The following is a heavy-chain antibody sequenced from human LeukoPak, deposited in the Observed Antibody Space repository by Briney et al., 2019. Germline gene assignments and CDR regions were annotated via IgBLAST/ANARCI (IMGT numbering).Heavy chain of an antibody. CDR3: AKGEKWDVTPFDY. D-gene: IGHD1-26*01. Sequence: GGSLRLSCAASGFTFSSYAMSWVRQAPGKGLEWVSAISGGGGSTYYADSVKGRFTISRDNSKNTLYLQVNSLRAEDTAVYYCAKGEKWDVTPFDYWGQGTLVTVSS. V-gene: IGHV3-23*01. CDR2: ISGGGGST. J-gene: IGHJ4*02. CDR1: GFTFSSYA.